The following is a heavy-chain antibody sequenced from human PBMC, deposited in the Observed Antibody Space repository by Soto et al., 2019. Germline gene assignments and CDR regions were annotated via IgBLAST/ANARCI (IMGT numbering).Heavy chain of an antibody. D-gene: IGHD4-17*01. CDR2: IYSSGST. J-gene: IGHJ4*02. CDR1: GDSISGYY. Sequence: SETLSLTCTVSGDSISGYYWSWIRQPPGKGLEWIGHIYSSGSTNYNPSLKSRVTISVDTSKNRFSLNLSSVTAADTAMYYCARVPSGAWPYYFDHWGREPLVTVPS. V-gene: IGHV4-59*01. CDR3: ARVPSGAWPYYFDH.